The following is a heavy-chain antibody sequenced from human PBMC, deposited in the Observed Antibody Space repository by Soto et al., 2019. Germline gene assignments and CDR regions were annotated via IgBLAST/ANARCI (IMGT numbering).Heavy chain of an antibody. J-gene: IGHJ4*02. CDR2: IIPILGIA. CDR3: ARVWGGNSGGGDY. Sequence: QVQLVQSGAEVKKPGSSVKVSCKASGGTFSSYTISWVRQAPGQGLEWMGRIIPILGIANYAQKFQGRVTSTADKSTSTAYMELSSLRSEDTDVYYCARVWGGNSGGGDYWGQGTLVTVSS. V-gene: IGHV1-69*02. D-gene: IGHD2-21*02. CDR1: GGTFSSYT.